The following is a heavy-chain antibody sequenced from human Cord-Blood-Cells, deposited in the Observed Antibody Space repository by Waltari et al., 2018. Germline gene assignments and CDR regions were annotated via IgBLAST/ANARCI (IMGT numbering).Heavy chain of an antibody. CDR3: ARGDWGIFDY. Sequence: QVQRVQSGAAVTKPESSVMVSCEASGATFSRYASSWVRQAPGQGLEWTGRIIPIFGTANYAPKFQGRVTITADQTTSTAYMELSSLRSEDTAVYYCARGDWGIFDYWGQGTLVTVSS. CDR1: GATFSRYA. CDR2: IIPIFGTA. V-gene: IGHV1-69*18. J-gene: IGHJ4*02. D-gene: IGHD7-27*01.